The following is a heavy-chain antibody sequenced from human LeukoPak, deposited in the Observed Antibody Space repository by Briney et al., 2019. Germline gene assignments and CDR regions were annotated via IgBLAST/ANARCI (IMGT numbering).Heavy chain of an antibody. D-gene: IGHD2-2*02. V-gene: IGHV3-48*01. CDR3: ARDTEHLYFVFDY. CDR2: ISRSGSTI. Sequence: GGSLRLSCAASGFTFSRYSMNWVRQAPGKGLEWVSYISRSGSTIYYADSVKGRFTISRDNAKNSLYLQMNSLRGEDTAVYYCARDTEHLYFVFDYWGQGTLVTVSS. J-gene: IGHJ4*02. CDR1: GFTFSRYS.